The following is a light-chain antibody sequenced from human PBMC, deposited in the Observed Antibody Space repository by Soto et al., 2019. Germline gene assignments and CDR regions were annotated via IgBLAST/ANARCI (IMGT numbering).Light chain of an antibody. Sequence: DIQMTQSPSTLSASVGDRVTITCRASQSINSWLAWYQQKPGKAPKVLIYKASNLESGVPSRFSGSGSGTEFTLTINSLQPDDFATYYCQQYNSYSRTFGQGTKVEIK. V-gene: IGKV1-5*03. CDR2: KAS. CDR3: QQYNSYSRT. J-gene: IGKJ1*01. CDR1: QSINSW.